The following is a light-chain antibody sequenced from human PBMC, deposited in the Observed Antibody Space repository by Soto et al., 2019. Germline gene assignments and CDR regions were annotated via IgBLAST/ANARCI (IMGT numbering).Light chain of an antibody. J-gene: IGKJ1*01. Sequence: DIQMTQSPSTLSASVGDRVTITCRASQSINSWLAWYQQKPGKAPKLLIYKTSSLESGVPSRFSGSGSGTEYTLTISSLQPDDVATYYCQQYNNSPWTFGQGTKVEIK. CDR2: KTS. V-gene: IGKV1-5*03. CDR1: QSINSW. CDR3: QQYNNSPWT.